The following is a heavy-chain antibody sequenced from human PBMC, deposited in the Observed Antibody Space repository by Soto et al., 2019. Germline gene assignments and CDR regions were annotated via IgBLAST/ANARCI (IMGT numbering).Heavy chain of an antibody. CDR2: ISYDGSNK. D-gene: IGHD2-15*01. Sequence: GGSLRLSCAASGFTFSSYGMHWVRQAPGKGLEWVAVISYDGSNKYYADSVKGRFTISRDNSKNTLYLQMNSLRAEDTAVYYCAKDVGYCSGGSCYSGDYYYGMDVWGQGTTVTVSS. CDR3: AKDVGYCSGGSCYSGDYYYGMDV. V-gene: IGHV3-30*18. J-gene: IGHJ6*02. CDR1: GFTFSSYG.